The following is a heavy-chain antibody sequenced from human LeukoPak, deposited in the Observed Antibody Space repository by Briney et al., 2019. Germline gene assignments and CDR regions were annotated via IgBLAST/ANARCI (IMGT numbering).Heavy chain of an antibody. J-gene: IGHJ2*01. Sequence: SETLSLTCTVSAGSIRGHYWSWIRQPPGKGLEWIAYIYYSGSTNSNPSLKSRVTISADTSKNQFSLKLSSVTAADTAVYYFARHLTGHYDILTGYSPMCWYFDLWGRGTLVTVSS. CDR2: IYYSGST. D-gene: IGHD3-9*01. CDR3: ARHLTGHYDILTGYSPMCWYFDL. CDR1: AGSIRGHY. V-gene: IGHV4-59*08.